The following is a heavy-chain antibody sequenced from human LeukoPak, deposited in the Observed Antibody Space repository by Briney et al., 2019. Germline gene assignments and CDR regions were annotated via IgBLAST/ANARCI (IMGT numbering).Heavy chain of an antibody. Sequence: GGSLRLSCAASGFTVSSNYMSWVRQAPGKGLEWVSVIYSGGSTYYADSVKGRFTISRDNSKNTLYLQMNSLRAEDTAVYYCARDPGPPPRAASGYWGQGTLVTVSS. V-gene: IGHV3-53*01. CDR1: GFTVSSNY. D-gene: IGHD6-13*01. CDR2: IYSGGST. CDR3: ARDPGPPPRAASGY. J-gene: IGHJ4*02.